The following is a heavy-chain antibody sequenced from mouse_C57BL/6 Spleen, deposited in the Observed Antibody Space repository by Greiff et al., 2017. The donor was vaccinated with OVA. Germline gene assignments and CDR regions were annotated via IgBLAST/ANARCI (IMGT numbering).Heavy chain of an antibody. CDR3: ASIYGYDVGGY. Sequence: QVQLQQSGPELVKPGASVKISCKASGYAFSSSWMNWVKQRPGKGLEWIGRIYPGDGDTNYNGKFKGKATLTADKSSSTAYMQLSSLTSEDSAVYFCASIYGYDVGGYWGQGTTLTVSS. J-gene: IGHJ2*01. D-gene: IGHD2-2*01. CDR1: GYAFSSSW. CDR2: IYPGDGDT. V-gene: IGHV1-82*01.